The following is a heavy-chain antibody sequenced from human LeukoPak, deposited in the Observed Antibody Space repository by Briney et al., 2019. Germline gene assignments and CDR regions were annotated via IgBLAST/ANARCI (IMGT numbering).Heavy chain of an antibody. CDR1: GGSVSNYY. CDR3: ARGVAAARI. CDR2: INHSGST. J-gene: IGHJ4*02. V-gene: IGHV4-34*01. D-gene: IGHD6-13*01. Sequence: SETLSLTCTVSGGSVSNYYWSWIRQSPGKGLEWIGEINHSGSTNYNPSLKSRVTISVDTSKNYFSLNLSSVTAADTAVYYCARGVAAARIWGQGTLVTVSS.